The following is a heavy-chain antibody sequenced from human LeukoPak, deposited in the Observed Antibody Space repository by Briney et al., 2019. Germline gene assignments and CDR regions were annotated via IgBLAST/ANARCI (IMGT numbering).Heavy chain of an antibody. CDR2: IGWNSGGI. D-gene: IGHD6-13*01. CDR1: GFTFDDYA. Sequence: GGSLRLSCAASGFTFDDYAMHWVRQAPGKGLEWVSGIGWNSGGIVYADPVKGRFTISRDNAKNSLYLQMNSLGAEGTALYYCVKVTAAGFVDHWGQGTLVTVSS. CDR3: VKVTAAGFVDH. J-gene: IGHJ4*02. V-gene: IGHV3-9*01.